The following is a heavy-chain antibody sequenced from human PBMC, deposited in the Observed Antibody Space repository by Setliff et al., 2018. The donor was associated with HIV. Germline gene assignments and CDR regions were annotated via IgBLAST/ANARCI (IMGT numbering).Heavy chain of an antibody. J-gene: IGHJ3*02. D-gene: IGHD6-13*01. CDR3: ARDKTAVPRDVDAFDI. V-gene: IGHV4-4*07. CDR1: GGSISSYY. CDR2: IYTSGNT. Sequence: PSETLSLTCTVSGGSISSYYWSRIRQPAGKGLEWIGRIYTSGNTNYNPSLKSLKSRVTMSVDTSKNQFSLKLSSVTAADTAVYYCARDKTAVPRDVDAFDIWGQGTMVTVSS.